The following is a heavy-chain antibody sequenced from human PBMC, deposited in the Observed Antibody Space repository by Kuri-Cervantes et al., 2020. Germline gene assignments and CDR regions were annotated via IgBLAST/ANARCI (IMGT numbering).Heavy chain of an antibody. D-gene: IGHD7-27*01. Sequence: GGSLRLSCAASGFTFSSYWMHWVRQAPGKGLVWVSRINSDGSSTSYADSVKGRFTISRDNAKNTLYLQMNSLRAEDTAVYYCAKEGSSGAYYFDYWGQGTLVTVSS. V-gene: IGHV3-74*01. CDR3: AKEGSSGAYYFDY. CDR1: GFTFSSYW. J-gene: IGHJ4*02. CDR2: INSDGSST.